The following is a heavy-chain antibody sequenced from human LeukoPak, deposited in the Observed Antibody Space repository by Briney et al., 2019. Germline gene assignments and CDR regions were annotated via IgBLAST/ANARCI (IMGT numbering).Heavy chain of an antibody. CDR3: SRGSAMVTTYRGGNWFDP. CDR2: INPNSGGT. J-gene: IGHJ5*02. D-gene: IGHD5-18*01. Sequence: ASVKVSCKASGYTFTDYCMHMVRHAPGQGLEWMGWINPNSGGTNFAQKFQGRVTMTRDTSISTAYVELNRLRSDDTAVYYCSRGSAMVTTYRGGNWFDPWGQGTLVTVSS. CDR1: GYTFTDYC. V-gene: IGHV1-2*02.